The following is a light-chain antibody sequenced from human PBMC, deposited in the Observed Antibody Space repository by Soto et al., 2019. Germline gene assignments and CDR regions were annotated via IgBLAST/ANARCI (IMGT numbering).Light chain of an antibody. Sequence: EILLTQSPDTLSLSPGERATLSCRASKSVSSALLAWYQQKPGQAPRLLIYRASTRATGIPDRFTGSGSGTDFTLTISRLEPEDFAVYYCQQYESSPLTFGGGTKVEI. J-gene: IGKJ4*01. CDR2: RAS. CDR1: KSVSSAL. CDR3: QQYESSPLT. V-gene: IGKV3-20*01.